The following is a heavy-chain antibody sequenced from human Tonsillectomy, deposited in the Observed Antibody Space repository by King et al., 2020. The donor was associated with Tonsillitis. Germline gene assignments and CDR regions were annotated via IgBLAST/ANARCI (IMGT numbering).Heavy chain of an antibody. CDR2: IRYDGTNK. CDR1: AFTFSSYG. V-gene: IGHV3-30*02. Sequence: VQLVESGGGVVQPGGSLRLSCAASAFTFSSYGMHWVRQAPGKGLEWVAFIRYDGTNKYYADSVKGRFTISRDNSKNTLYLQMNSLRAEDTAVYYCATSVLDDKPFDICGQGTMVTVSS. D-gene: IGHD3-22*01. J-gene: IGHJ3*02. CDR3: ATSVLDDKPFDI.